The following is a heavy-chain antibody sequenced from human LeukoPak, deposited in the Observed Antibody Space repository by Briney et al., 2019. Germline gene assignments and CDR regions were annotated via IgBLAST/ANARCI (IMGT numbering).Heavy chain of an antibody. V-gene: IGHV5-51*01. CDR2: IYPGDSDT. J-gene: IGHJ4*02. D-gene: IGHD6-13*01. Sequence: GESLNISCKASGYSLTSYWIGWVRQMPGKVREWMGIIYPGDSDTRYSPSFQRQVTISADKSISTAYLQWGSLKASDTAKYYCARARAGLFDYWGQGTLVTVSS. CDR1: GYSLTSYW. CDR3: ARARAGLFDY.